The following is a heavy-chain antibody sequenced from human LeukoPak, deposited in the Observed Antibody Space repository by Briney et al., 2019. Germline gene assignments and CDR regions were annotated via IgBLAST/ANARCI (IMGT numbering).Heavy chain of an antibody. V-gene: IGHV3-30*01. CDR2: ISYGGSNK. Sequence: GGSLRLSCAASGFTFSSYAMHWVRQAPGKGLEWVAVISYGGSNKYYADSVKGRFTISRDNSKNTLYLQMNSLRAEDTAVYYCARGSARQDYWGQGTLVTVSS. CDR1: GFTFSSYA. J-gene: IGHJ4*02. D-gene: IGHD6-6*01. CDR3: ARGSARQDY.